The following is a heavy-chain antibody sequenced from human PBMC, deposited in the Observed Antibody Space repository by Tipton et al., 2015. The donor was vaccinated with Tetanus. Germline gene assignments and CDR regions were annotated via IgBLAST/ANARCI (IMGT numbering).Heavy chain of an antibody. CDR3: ARRGEARANWFDS. D-gene: IGHD2-21*01. J-gene: IGHJ5*01. V-gene: IGHV3-48*02. Sequence: LRLSCAGSGFSFRDFGMNWVRQAPGKGLEWVSYISYGSTSIYYADSVKGRFVVSRDNAKNSLYLQMNTLRDDDTAVYYCARRGEARANWFDSWGQGTLVTVSS. CDR1: GFSFRDFG. CDR2: ISYGSTSI.